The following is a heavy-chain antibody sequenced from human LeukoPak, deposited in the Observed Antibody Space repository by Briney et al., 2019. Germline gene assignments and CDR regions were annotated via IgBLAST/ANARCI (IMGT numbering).Heavy chain of an antibody. CDR2: ISAYNGNT. Sequence: ASVKVSCKASGYTFTGYYMHWVRQAPGQGLEWMGWISAYNGNTNYAQKFQGRVTMTTDTSTRTAYMELRSLRSDDTAVYYCARRLDIVVSIAFDIWGQGTMVTVSS. V-gene: IGHV1-18*04. CDR1: GYTFTGYY. CDR3: ARRLDIVVSIAFDI. D-gene: IGHD5-12*01. J-gene: IGHJ3*02.